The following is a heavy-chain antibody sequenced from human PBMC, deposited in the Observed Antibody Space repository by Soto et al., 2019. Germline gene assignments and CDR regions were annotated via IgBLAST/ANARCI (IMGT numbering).Heavy chain of an antibody. J-gene: IGHJ6*02. D-gene: IGHD3-3*01. CDR2: IIPIFGTA. Sequence: ASVKVSCKASGGTFSSYAISWVRQAPGQGLEWMGGIIPIFGTANYAQKFQGRVTITADESTSTAYMELSSLRSEDTAVYYCARAITIFGVVIAAHYGMDVWGQGTTVTVSS. CDR1: GGTFSSYA. CDR3: ARAITIFGVVIAAHYGMDV. V-gene: IGHV1-69*13.